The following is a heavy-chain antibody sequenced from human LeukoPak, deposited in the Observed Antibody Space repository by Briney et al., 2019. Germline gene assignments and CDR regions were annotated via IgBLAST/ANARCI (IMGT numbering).Heavy chain of an antibody. J-gene: IGHJ3*02. D-gene: IGHD4-17*01. CDR2: ISHIGRT. CDR1: GDSFSSHY. V-gene: IGHV4-59*11. CDR3: ARDLVTVTKGFDI. Sequence: SEILSLTCAVSGDSFSSHYWTWIRQSPGTGLEWIGYISHIGRTNYNPSLKSRVTISIDTSKNQFSLKLRSVTAADTAVYYCARDLVTVTKGFDIWGQGTMVSVSS.